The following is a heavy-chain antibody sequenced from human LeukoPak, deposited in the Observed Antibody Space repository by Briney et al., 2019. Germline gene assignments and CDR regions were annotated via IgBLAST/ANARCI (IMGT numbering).Heavy chain of an antibody. J-gene: IGHJ4*02. Sequence: GGSLRLSCAASGFTFSSYGMHWVRQAPGKGLEWVAVISYDGSNKYYADSVKGRFTISRDNAKNSLYLQMNSLRAEDTAVYYCARLMAAAGFDYWGQGTLVTVSS. CDR3: ARLMAAAGFDY. CDR2: ISYDGSNK. D-gene: IGHD6-13*01. V-gene: IGHV3-30*03. CDR1: GFTFSSYG.